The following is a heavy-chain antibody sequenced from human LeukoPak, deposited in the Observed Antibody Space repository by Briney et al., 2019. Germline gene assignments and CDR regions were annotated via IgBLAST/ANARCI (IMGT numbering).Heavy chain of an antibody. J-gene: IGHJ4*02. V-gene: IGHV4-59*08. CDR1: GGSISSYY. CDR3: ARRDSGSGNYYFDY. Sequence: PSETLSLTCTVSGGSISSYYWSWIRQPPGKGLEWIGYIYYSGSTNYNPSLKSRVTISVDTSKNQFSLKLSSVTAADTAVYYCARRDSGSGNYYFDYWGQGTLVTVSS. CDR2: IYYSGST. D-gene: IGHD3-10*01.